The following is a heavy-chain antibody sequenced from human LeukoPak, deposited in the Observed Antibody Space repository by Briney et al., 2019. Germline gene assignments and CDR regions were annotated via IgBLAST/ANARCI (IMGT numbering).Heavy chain of an antibody. D-gene: IGHD4-11*01. J-gene: IGHJ3*01. CDR2: INPGSGAT. V-gene: IGHV1-2*06. CDR3: TRGGADY. Sequence: ASVTVSCKASGGTFSSYAISWVRQAPGQGLEWMGQINPGSGATDYAQKFQGRVTVTRDMSISTAYMELSRLTSDDTAVYYCTRGGADYWGQGTMVTVSS. CDR1: GGTFSSYA.